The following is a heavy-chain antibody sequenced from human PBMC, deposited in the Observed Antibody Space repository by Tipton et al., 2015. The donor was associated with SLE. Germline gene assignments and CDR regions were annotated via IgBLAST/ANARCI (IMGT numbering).Heavy chain of an antibody. D-gene: IGHD2-2*01. CDR3: ARAKRSSTTWGYWFDP. CDR2: IYNNGNT. V-gene: IGHV4-59*11. Sequence: LRLSCTVSGASISSHYWNWIRQPPGKGLEWIGNIYNNGNTNYNPSLKSRVTISVDTSRNQFFLKLSSVTAADTVLYYCARAKRSSTTWGYWFDPWGQGTLATVSS. J-gene: IGHJ5*02. CDR1: GASISSHY.